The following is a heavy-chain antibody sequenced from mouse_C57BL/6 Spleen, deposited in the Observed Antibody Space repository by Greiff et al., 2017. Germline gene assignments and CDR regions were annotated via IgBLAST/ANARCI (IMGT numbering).Heavy chain of an antibody. CDR3: ASSGKKDAMDY. Sequence: QVQLQQPGAELVKPGASVKMSCKASGYTFTSYWITWVKQRPGQGLEWIGDIDPGSGSTNYNEKFKSKATLTVDTSSSTAYMQLSSLTSEDSAVYDCASSGKKDAMDYWGQGTSVTVSS. J-gene: IGHJ4*01. CDR2: IDPGSGST. D-gene: IGHD1-3*01. CDR1: GYTFTSYW. V-gene: IGHV1-55*01.